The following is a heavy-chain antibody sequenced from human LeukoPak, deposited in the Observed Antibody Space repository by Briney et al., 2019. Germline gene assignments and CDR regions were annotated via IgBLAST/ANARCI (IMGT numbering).Heavy chain of an antibody. CDR1: GGTFSSYA. V-gene: IGHV1-69*13. Sequence: ASVTVSCKASGGTFSSYAISWVRQAPGQGLEWMGGIIPIFGTANYAQKFQGRVTITADESTSTAYMELSSLRSEDTAVYYCASNTEDSGSYRTHYYYYMDVWGKGTTVTISS. J-gene: IGHJ6*03. CDR3: ASNTEDSGSYRTHYYYYMDV. CDR2: IIPIFGTA. D-gene: IGHD1-26*01.